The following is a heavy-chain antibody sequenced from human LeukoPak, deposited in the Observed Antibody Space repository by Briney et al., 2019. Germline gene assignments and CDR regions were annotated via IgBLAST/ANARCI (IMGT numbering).Heavy chain of an antibody. CDR3: AKASPQYYGSGASKFFFES. J-gene: IGHJ4*02. V-gene: IGHV3-30*02. CDR1: GFTFDDYA. CDR2: IANDGSDK. D-gene: IGHD3-10*01. Sequence: GGSLRLSCAASGFTFDDYAMHWVRQAPGKGLEWVAFIANDGSDKDYADSVKGRFTISRDNSKNALYLQMNSLRPEDTAVYYCAKASPQYYGSGASKFFFESWGQGTLVPVSS.